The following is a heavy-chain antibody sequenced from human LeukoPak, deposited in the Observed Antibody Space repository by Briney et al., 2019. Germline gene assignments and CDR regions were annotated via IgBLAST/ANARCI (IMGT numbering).Heavy chain of an antibody. CDR1: GFTFTSYG. D-gene: IGHD6-13*01. Sequence: PGRSLRLSCAASGFTFTSYGMHWVRQAPGKALEWVAVIWYDGSNKYYADSVKGRFTISRDNSKNTLYLQMNSLRAEDTAVYYCAKPGIGAAFDYWGQGTLVTVS. V-gene: IGHV3-33*06. CDR2: IWYDGSNK. J-gene: IGHJ4*02. CDR3: AKPGIGAAFDY.